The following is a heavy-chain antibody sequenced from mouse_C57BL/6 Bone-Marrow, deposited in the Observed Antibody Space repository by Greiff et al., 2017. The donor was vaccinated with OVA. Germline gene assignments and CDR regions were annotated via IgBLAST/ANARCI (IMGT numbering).Heavy chain of an antibody. CDR2: INPNYGTT. CDR1: GYSFTDYN. Sequence: VQLKESGPELVKPGASVKISCKASGYSFTDYNMNWVKQSNGKSLEWIGVINPNYGTTSYNQKFKGKATLTVDQSSSTAYMQLNSLTSEDSAVYYCAREAMIITTVVSKGAWFAYWGQGTLVTVSA. J-gene: IGHJ3*01. CDR3: AREAMIITTVVSKGAWFAY. D-gene: IGHD1-1*01. V-gene: IGHV1-39*01.